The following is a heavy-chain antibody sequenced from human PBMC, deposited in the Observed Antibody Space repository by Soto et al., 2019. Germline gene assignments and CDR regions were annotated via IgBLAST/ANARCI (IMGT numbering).Heavy chain of an antibody. CDR1: GYILTELS. V-gene: IGHV1-24*01. J-gene: IGHJ4*02. D-gene: IGHD2-2*03. CDR3: ATAYGFEYYFDY. Sequence: EASVKVSCKVSGYILTELSMHWVRQAPGKGLEWMGGFDPEDGETIYAQKFQGRVTMTEDTSTDTAYMELSSLRSEDTAVYYCATAYGFEYYFDYWGQGTLVTVSS. CDR2: FDPEDGET.